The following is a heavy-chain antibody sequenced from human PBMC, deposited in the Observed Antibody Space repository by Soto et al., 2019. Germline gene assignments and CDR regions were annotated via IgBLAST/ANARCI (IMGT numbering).Heavy chain of an antibody. D-gene: IGHD4-17*01. CDR3: ARDYGDKRVYYFDY. CDR2: ISYDGSNK. Sequence: GGSLRLSCAASGFTFSSYAMHWVRQAPGKGLEWVAVISYDGSNKYYADSVKGRFTISRDNSKNTLYLQMNSLRAEDTAVYYCARDYGDKRVYYFDYWGQGTLVTVSS. CDR1: GFTFSSYA. J-gene: IGHJ4*02. V-gene: IGHV3-30-3*01.